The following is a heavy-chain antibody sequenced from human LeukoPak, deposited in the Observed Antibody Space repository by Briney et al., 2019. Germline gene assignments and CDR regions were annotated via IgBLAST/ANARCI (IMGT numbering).Heavy chain of an antibody. Sequence: SQTLSLTCTVSGGSISSGGYYWSWIRQHPGKGLEWIGYIYYSGSTYYNPSLKSRVTISVDTSKNQFSLKLSSVTAADTAVYYCARDHDSSGYWGFIPWGQGTLVTVSS. CDR2: IYYSGST. J-gene: IGHJ5*02. CDR3: ARDHDSSGYWGFIP. V-gene: IGHV4-31*03. D-gene: IGHD3-22*01. CDR1: GGSISSGGYY.